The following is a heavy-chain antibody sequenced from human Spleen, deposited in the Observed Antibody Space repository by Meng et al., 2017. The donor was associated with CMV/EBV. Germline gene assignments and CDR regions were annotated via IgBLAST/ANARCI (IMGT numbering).Heavy chain of an antibody. D-gene: IGHD4-17*01. CDR3: ARRGMMTTRGYWFDP. Sequence: GESLKISCKGSGYSFTRYWIAWVRQMPGKGLEWMGNIYPDDSATRYSPSFQGQVTLSADKSISTAYLQWSGLKASDTAMYYCARRGMMTTRGYWFDPWGQGTLVTVSS. J-gene: IGHJ5*02. V-gene: IGHV5-51*01. CDR2: IYPDDSAT. CDR1: GYSFTRYW.